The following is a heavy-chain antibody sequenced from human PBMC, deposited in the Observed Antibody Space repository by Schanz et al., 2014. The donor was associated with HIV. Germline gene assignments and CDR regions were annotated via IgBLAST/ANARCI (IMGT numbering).Heavy chain of an antibody. V-gene: IGHV3-30*18. CDR1: GFTFSSNG. D-gene: IGHD5-18*01. CDR2: ISYDGSNK. Sequence: QVQLVESGGGVVQPGRSLRLSCSASGFTFSSNGMHWVRQAPGKGLEWVAIISYDGSNKDYADSVKGRFTISRDKSKSTLYLQMNSLRAEDTAVYYCAKDRTYGYRFDYWGQGTLVIVSS. J-gene: IGHJ4*02. CDR3: AKDRTYGYRFDY.